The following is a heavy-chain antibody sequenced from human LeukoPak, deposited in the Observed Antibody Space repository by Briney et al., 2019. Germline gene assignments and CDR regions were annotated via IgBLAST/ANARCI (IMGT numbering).Heavy chain of an antibody. D-gene: IGHD3-10*01. CDR3: ARDLFYYGSGSFDY. CDR2: ISSSSSTI. CDR1: GFTFSSYS. Sequence: GGSLRLSCAASGFTFSSYSMNWVRQAPAKGLEWVSYISSSSSTIYYADSVKGRFTISRDNAKNSLYLQMNSLRAEDTAVYYCARDLFYYGSGSFDYWGQGTLVTVSS. J-gene: IGHJ4*02. V-gene: IGHV3-48*01.